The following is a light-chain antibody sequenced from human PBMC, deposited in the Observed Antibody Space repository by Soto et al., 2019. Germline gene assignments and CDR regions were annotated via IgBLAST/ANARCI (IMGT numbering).Light chain of an antibody. Sequence: EIVLTQSPATLSLSPGERATLSWRASQSVRSYLAWYQQKPGQAPRLLIYDASNRATGIPARFSGSGSGTDFTLTISSLEPEDFAVYYCQQRSNWPITFGQGTRLEIK. CDR2: DAS. J-gene: IGKJ5*01. V-gene: IGKV3-11*01. CDR3: QQRSNWPIT. CDR1: QSVRSY.